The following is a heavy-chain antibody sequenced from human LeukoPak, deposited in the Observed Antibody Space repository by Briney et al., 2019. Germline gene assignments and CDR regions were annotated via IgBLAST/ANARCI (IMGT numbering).Heavy chain of an antibody. CDR1: GYTFTSYA. CDR3: ASRSQYSGTYYYYAMDV. CDR2: INTNTGNP. J-gene: IGHJ6*02. D-gene: IGHD1-26*01. V-gene: IGHV7-4-1*02. Sequence: ASVKVSCKASGYTFTSYAMNWVRQAPGQGLEWMGWINTNTGNPTYAQGFTGRFVFSLDTSVSTAYLLISSLKAEDTAVYYCASRSQYSGTYYYYAMDVWGQGTTVTVSS.